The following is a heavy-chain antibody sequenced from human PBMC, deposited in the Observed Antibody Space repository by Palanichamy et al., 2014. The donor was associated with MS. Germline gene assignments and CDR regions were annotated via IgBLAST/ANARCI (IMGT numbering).Heavy chain of an antibody. D-gene: IGHD3-22*01. Sequence: EVQLVESGGGLIQPGGSLRLSCVVSGFSVNNNYMSWVRQAPGRGLEWVSILYSGGPTYYADSVKGRFTISRDNSKNTLYLQMNSLRAEDTAVYYCARDSLTSGYSGPFDFWGQGTLVTVSS. J-gene: IGHJ4*02. V-gene: IGHV3-53*01. CDR1: GFSVNNNY. CDR3: ARDSLTSGYSGPFDF. CDR2: LYSGGPT.